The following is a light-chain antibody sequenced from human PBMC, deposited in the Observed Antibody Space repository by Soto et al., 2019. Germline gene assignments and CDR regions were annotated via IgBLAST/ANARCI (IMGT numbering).Light chain of an antibody. CDR1: ALPKQY. CDR2: KDS. CDR3: QSADSSGTYV. Sequence: SYELPQPLSVSVSPGQTARITCSGDALPKQYAYWYQQKPGQAPVLVIYKDSERPSGIPERFSGSSSGTTVTLTISGVQAEDEADYYCQSADSSGTYVFGTGTKVTVL. V-gene: IGLV3-25*02. J-gene: IGLJ1*01.